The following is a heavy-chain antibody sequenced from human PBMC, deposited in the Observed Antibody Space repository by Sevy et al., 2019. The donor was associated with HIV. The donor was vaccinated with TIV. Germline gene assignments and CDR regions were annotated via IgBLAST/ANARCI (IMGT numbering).Heavy chain of an antibody. V-gene: IGHV3-21*01. D-gene: IGHD3-22*01. CDR1: GFTFSSYS. J-gene: IGHJ4*02. CDR2: ISSSSTYI. Sequence: GGSLRLSCAASGFTFSSYSMHWVRQAPGKGLEWVSSISSSSTYIYYADSVKGRFTISRDNAKISLYLQMNSLRAEDTAVYYCARGPDYYDRSGYYYQWGQGTLVTVSS. CDR3: ARGPDYYDRSGYYYQ.